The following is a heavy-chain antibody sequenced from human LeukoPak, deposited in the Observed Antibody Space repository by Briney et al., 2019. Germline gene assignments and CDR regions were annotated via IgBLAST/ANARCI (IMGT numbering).Heavy chain of an antibody. CDR2: VKQDGSET. J-gene: IGHJ6*03. D-gene: IGHD3-22*01. V-gene: IGHV3-7*01. Sequence: PGGSLRLSCAASGFTFRSYSMSWVRQAPGKGLEWVANVKQDGSETNYVDSVKGRFTISRDNAKNSLYLQMNSLRAEDTAVYYCARRTLNYYDSSGYFSYYYMDVWGKGTTVTVSS. CDR3: ARRTLNYYDSSGYFSYYYMDV. CDR1: GFTFRSYS.